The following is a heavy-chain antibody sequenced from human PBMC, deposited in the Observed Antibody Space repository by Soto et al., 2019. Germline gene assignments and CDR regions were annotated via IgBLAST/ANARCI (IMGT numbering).Heavy chain of an antibody. Sequence: GASVKVSCKASGGAFSSYAISWVRQASGQGLEWMGGILPSFGTPNYAQKFQGRVTITADESTSTVYMEVSSLRSDDTAVYYCARLRATGYYYYGIDVWGQGTMVTVSS. CDR3: ARLRATGYYYYGIDV. CDR2: ILPSFGTP. J-gene: IGHJ6*02. CDR1: GGAFSSYA. V-gene: IGHV1-69*13. D-gene: IGHD3-9*01.